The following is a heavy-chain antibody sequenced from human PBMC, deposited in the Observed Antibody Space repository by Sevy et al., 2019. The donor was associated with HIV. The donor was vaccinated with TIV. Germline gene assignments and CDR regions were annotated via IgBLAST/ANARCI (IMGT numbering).Heavy chain of an antibody. CDR2: LSRHIRTI. J-gene: IGHJ4*02. Sequence: GGSLRPSCAASGFTFDDYAMHWVRQAPGKGLEWVSGLSRHIRTIGYADSVKGRFTISRDNARNSLYLQMNSLRAEDTAFYYCVKDKVDGDSGYGLFDFWGQGTLVTVSS. V-gene: IGHV3-9*01. CDR1: GFTFDDYA. CDR3: VKDKVDGDSGYGLFDF. D-gene: IGHD5-12*01.